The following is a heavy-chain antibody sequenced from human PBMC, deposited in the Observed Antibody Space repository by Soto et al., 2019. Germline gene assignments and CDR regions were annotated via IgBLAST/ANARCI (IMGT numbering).Heavy chain of an antibody. CDR3: ARAYGSGSFFRYYYYYGMDV. Sequence: SETLSLTCAVSGYSISRGYHWGWIRQPPGKGLEWLGSVHHSGSTYYNPSLKSRLTISVDKSKNQFSLKLSSVTAADTAVYYCARAYGSGSFFRYYYYYGMDVWGQGTTVTVSS. CDR1: GYSISRGYH. CDR2: VHHSGST. J-gene: IGHJ6*02. D-gene: IGHD3-10*01. V-gene: IGHV4-38-2*01.